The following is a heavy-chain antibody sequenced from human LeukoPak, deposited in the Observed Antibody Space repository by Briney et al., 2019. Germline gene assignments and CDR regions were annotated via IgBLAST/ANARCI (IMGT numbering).Heavy chain of an antibody. V-gene: IGHV4-34*01. CDR1: GGSFSGYY. J-gene: IGHJ5*02. CDR2: INHSGST. CDR3: ARGHSFDP. Sequence: SETLSLTCAVYGGSFSGYYWSWIRQPPGKGLEWIGEINHSGSTNYNPSLKSRATISVDTPKNQFSLKLSSVTAADTAVYYCARGHSFDPWGQGTLVTVSS.